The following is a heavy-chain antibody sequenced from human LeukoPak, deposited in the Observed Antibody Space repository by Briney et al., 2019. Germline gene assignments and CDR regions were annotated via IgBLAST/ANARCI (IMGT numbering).Heavy chain of an antibody. CDR1: GGTFSSYG. D-gene: IGHD1-26*01. J-gene: IGHJ5*02. CDR3: AKSALGATAWFDP. CDR2: IIPIFGTA. Sequence: SVKVSCKASGGTFSSYGISWVRQAPGQGLEWMGGIIPIFGTANYAQKFQGRVTITTDESTSTAYMELSSLRSEDTAVYYCAKSALGATAWFDPWGQGTLVTVSS. V-gene: IGHV1-69*05.